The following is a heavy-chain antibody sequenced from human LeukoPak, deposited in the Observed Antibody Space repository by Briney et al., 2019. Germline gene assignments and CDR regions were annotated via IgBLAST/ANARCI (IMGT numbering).Heavy chain of an antibody. Sequence: SETLSLTCTVSGGSFSSHYWGWIRQPPGKGLEWIGSIYYSGSTYYNPSLKSRVTISVDTSRNQFSLKLSSVTAADTAVYYCANLADGAADYWGQGTLVTVSS. D-gene: IGHD1-26*01. V-gene: IGHV4-39*01. CDR3: ANLADGAADY. CDR1: GGSFSSHY. CDR2: IYYSGST. J-gene: IGHJ4*02.